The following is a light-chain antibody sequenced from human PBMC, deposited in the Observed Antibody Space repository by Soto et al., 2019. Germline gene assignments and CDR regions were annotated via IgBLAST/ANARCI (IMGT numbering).Light chain of an antibody. CDR1: QSVSSY. CDR3: QQRSNWPLT. CDR2: DAS. J-gene: IGKJ4*01. Sequence: EIVLTQSPATLSLSPGERATLSCRASQSVSSYFAWYQQKPGQAPRLLIYDASNRATSTPDRFSGSGSGTDFTRTISSLEPADFAVYYSQQRSNWPLTFGGGTKVEMK. V-gene: IGKV3-11*01.